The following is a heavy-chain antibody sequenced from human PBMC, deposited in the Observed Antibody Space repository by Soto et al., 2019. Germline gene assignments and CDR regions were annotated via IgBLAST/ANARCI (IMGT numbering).Heavy chain of an antibody. Sequence: PSETLSLTCTVSGGSISSSSYYWGWIRQPPGKGLEWIGSIYYSGSTYYNPSLESRVTISVDTSKNQFSLKLSSVTAADTAVYYCARLYDFWSGYFLHWGQGTLVTVSS. CDR3: ARLYDFWSGYFLH. V-gene: IGHV4-39*01. CDR1: GGSISSSSYY. CDR2: IYYSGST. D-gene: IGHD3-3*01. J-gene: IGHJ4*02.